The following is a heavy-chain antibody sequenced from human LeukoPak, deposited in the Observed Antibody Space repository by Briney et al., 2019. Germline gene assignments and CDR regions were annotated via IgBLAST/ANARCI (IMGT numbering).Heavy chain of an antibody. CDR2: IYYSGST. CDR3: ARGPLRYYFDY. J-gene: IGHJ4*02. Sequence: PSETLSLTCAVSGYSISSGYYWGWIRQPPEKGLEWIGSIYYSGSTYYNPSLKSRVTISMDTSKNQFSLKLTSVTAADTAVYYCARGPLRYYFDYWGQGTLVTVSS. CDR1: GYSISSGYY. V-gene: IGHV4-38-2*01.